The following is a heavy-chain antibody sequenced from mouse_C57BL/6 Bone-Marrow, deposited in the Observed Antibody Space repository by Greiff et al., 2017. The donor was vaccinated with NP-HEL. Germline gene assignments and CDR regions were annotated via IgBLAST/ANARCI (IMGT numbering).Heavy chain of an antibody. J-gene: IGHJ2*01. V-gene: IGHV1-64*01. Sequence: QVQLQQPGAELVKPGASVKLSCKASGYTFTSYWMHWVKQRPGQGLEWIGMIHPNSGSTNYNEKFKSKATLTVDKSSSTAYMQLSSLTSEDSAVYYWARKGLRYYFDYWGQGTTLTVSS. CDR1: GYTFTSYW. CDR3: ARKGLRYYFDY. D-gene: IGHD1-1*01. CDR2: IHPNSGST.